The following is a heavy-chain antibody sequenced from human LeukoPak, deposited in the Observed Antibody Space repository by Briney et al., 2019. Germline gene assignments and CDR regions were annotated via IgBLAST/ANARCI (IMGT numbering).Heavy chain of an antibody. CDR3: AREARVTRSWFDP. CDR1: GYTFTGYY. CDR2: INPNSGGT. V-gene: IGHV1-2*02. D-gene: IGHD4-17*01. J-gene: IGHJ5*02. Sequence: ASVKVSCKASGYTFTGYYIHWVRQAPGQGLEWMGWINPNSGGTNYAQKFQGRVTMTRDTSISTAYMELSRLRSDDTAVYYCAREARVTRSWFDPWGQGTLVTVSS.